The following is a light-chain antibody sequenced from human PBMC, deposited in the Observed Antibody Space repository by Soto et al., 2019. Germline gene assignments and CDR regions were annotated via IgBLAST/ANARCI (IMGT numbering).Light chain of an antibody. CDR1: SSDVGAYNY. CDR3: SSYAHGSIYV. Sequence: QSALTQPASVSGSPGQSITISCTGSSSDVGAYNYVSWYLQHQGKAPKLLIYGVGNRPSGVSARFSGSKSGDTASLTISGLQAEDEADYYCSSYAHGSIYVFGTGTKLTVL. V-gene: IGLV2-14*01. J-gene: IGLJ1*01. CDR2: GVG.